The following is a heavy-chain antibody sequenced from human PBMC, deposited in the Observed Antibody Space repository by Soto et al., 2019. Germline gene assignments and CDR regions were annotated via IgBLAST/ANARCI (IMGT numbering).Heavy chain of an antibody. CDR2: INHSGST. Sequence: SETLSLTCAVYGGSFSGYYWSWIRQPPGKGLEWIGEINHSGSTNYNPSLESRVTISVDTSKNQFFLKLSSVTAADTAVYYCARRRLVAYFDYWGQGTLVTVSS. V-gene: IGHV4-34*01. J-gene: IGHJ4*02. D-gene: IGHD2-21*01. CDR3: ARRRLVAYFDY. CDR1: GGSFSGYY.